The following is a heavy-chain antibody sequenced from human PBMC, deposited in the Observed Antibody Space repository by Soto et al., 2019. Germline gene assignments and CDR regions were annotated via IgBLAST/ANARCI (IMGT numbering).Heavy chain of an antibody. J-gene: IGHJ4*02. Sequence: GGSLRLSCAASGFTFSNYAMSWVRQAPGKGLEWVSTIRGGGGSTYSEDAVKGRFSISRDNSKNTRYLQMNSLRAEDTAVHYCARGCNDGSWTLFDYWGQGTLVTVSS. CDR2: IRGGGGST. D-gene: IGHD2-15*01. CDR1: GFTFSNYA. CDR3: ARGCNDGSWTLFDY. V-gene: IGHV3-23*01.